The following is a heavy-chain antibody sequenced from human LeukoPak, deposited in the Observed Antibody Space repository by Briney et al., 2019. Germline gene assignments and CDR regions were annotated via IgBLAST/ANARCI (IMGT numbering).Heavy chain of an antibody. J-gene: IGHJ6*03. CDR3: ARAPNYYYYMDV. CDR2: IYSGGST. CDR1: GFTVSSNY. Sequence: GGSLRLSCAASGFTVSSNYMSWVRQAPGKGLEWVSVIYSGGSTYYADSVKGRFTISRDNSKNTLYLQMNSLRAEDTAVYYCARAPNYYYYMDVWGKGTTVTISS. V-gene: IGHV3-53*01.